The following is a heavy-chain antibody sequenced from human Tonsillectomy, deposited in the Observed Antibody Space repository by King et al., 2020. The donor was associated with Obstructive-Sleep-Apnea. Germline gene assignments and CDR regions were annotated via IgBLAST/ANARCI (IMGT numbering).Heavy chain of an antibody. J-gene: IGHJ6*02. CDR2: TYWNGDK. D-gene: IGHD3-22*01. CDR1: GLSLSASGVG. V-gene: IGHV2-5*01. Sequence: ITLQESGPTLVKPTQTLTLTCSFSGLSLSASGVGVAWIRQPPGQALEWLAVTYWNGDKRYSPSLKSRLTVTKDTSKNQEVLTMTNMDPVDTATYYCGHRRDSYAYHGLDVWGQGTTVTVSS. CDR3: GHRRDSYAYHGLDV.